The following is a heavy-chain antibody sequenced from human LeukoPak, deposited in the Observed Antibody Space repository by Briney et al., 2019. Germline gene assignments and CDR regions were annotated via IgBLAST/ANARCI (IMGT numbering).Heavy chain of an antibody. Sequence: PGGSLRLSCAASGFTVSSNYMSWVRQAPGKGLEWVSVIYSGGSTYYAGSVKGRFTISRDNSKNTLYLQMNSLRAEDTAVYYCARDYYDSSGYQRWGAFDIWGQGTMVTVSS. CDR1: GFTVSSNY. CDR3: ARDYYDSSGYQRWGAFDI. D-gene: IGHD3-22*01. CDR2: IYSGGST. J-gene: IGHJ3*02. V-gene: IGHV3-66*02.